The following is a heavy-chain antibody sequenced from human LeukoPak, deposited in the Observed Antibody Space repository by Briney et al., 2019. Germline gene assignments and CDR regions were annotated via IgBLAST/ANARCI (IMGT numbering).Heavy chain of an antibody. D-gene: IGHD1-1*01. CDR2: IKNKRGGETT. Sequence: GGSLRLSCTASGFTFSDAWINWVRQAPGKGLEWVGRIKNKRGGETTDYPLPVKGRFTISREDAKRMVYLQMNSLKTEDTAVYYCTIDVSSWNANGFDYWGQGTLVTVSS. CDR1: GFTFSDAW. V-gene: IGHV3-15*07. J-gene: IGHJ4*02. CDR3: TIDVSSWNANGFDY.